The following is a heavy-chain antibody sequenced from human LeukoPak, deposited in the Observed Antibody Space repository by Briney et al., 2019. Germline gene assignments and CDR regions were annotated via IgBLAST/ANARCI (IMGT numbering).Heavy chain of an antibody. Sequence: PSETLSLTCTVFGGSMTSTNYYWSWVRQSPGQGLEWIASIYYSGITHYSSSLKSRVTISIDTSKKQFSLKLRSETAAETAVYYCARHYGGSGSLHFDYWGQGTLVTVSS. V-gene: IGHV4-39*01. CDR2: IYYSGIT. CDR3: ARHYGGSGSLHFDY. J-gene: IGHJ4*02. D-gene: IGHD3-10*01. CDR1: GGSMTSTNYY.